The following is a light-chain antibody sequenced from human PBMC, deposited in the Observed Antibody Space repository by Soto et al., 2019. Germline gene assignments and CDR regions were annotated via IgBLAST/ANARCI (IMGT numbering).Light chain of an antibody. J-gene: IGLJ2*01. V-gene: IGLV1-40*01. CDR3: QSYDTTLSVV. CDR2: VNT. Sequence: QSVLTQPPSVSGAPGQRVTISCTGTSSNFGAGYDVHWYQLLPGTAPKLLIYVNTNRPSGVPDRFSGSKSGTSASLAITGLQAEDEAEYYCQSYDTTLSVVFGGGTKVTVL. CDR1: SSNFGAGYD.